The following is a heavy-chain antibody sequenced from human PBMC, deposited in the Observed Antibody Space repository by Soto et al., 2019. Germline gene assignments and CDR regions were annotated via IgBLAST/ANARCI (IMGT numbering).Heavy chain of an antibody. CDR3: ARGGSPIYYYYATDV. D-gene: IGHD3-16*01. CDR1: GLTFSSYS. V-gene: IGHV3-48*02. J-gene: IGHJ6*02. CDR2: ISSSSSTI. Sequence: PGGSLRLSCAASGLTFSSYSMNWVRQAPGKGLEWVSYISSSSSTIYYADSVKGRFTISRDNAKNSLYLQMDSLRDEDTAVYYCARGGSPIYYYYATDVWGQVPTVTVSS.